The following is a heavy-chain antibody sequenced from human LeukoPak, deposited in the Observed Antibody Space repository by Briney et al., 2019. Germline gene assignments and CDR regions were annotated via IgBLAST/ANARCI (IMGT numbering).Heavy chain of an antibody. CDR3: ARDSGYNAFDI. D-gene: IGHD5-12*01. J-gene: IGHJ3*02. CDR2: INPDGSRI. CDR1: GFTFSTSW. Sequence: GGSLRLSCSASGFTFSTSWMTWVRQAPGKGLDWLGNINPDGSRINYVDSVKGRFTFSRDNAKNSLFLQMNSLRAEDTAVFYCARDSGYNAFDIWGQGTMVTVSS. V-gene: IGHV3-7*01.